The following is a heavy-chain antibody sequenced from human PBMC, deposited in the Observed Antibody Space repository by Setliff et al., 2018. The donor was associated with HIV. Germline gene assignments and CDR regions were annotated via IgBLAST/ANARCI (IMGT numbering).Heavy chain of an antibody. V-gene: IGHV4-59*01. D-gene: IGHD3-10*01. J-gene: IGHJ4*02. CDR1: GDLSAYT. CDR3: ARGVRGVIIDWYYFDY. CDR2: VYYSGST. Sequence: PSETLSLTCSVSGDLSAYTWNWIRQSPGKGLEWIGYVYYSGSTNYNPSLKSRVTISVDTSKNQFSLKLSSVTAADTAVYYCARGVRGVIIDWYYFDYWGQGTLGTVSS.